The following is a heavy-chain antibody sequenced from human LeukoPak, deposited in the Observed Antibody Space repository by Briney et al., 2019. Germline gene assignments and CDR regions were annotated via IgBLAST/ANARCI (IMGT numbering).Heavy chain of an antibody. Sequence: GRSLRLSCAASGFTFDDYAMHWVRQAPGKGLEWVSGISWNSGSIGYADSVKGRFTISRDNSKNTLYLQMNSLRAEDTAVYYCAKFSGQQGDYWGQGTLVTVSS. CDR2: ISWNSGSI. CDR3: AKFSGQQGDY. CDR1: GFTFDDYA. J-gene: IGHJ4*02. V-gene: IGHV3-9*01. D-gene: IGHD6-13*01.